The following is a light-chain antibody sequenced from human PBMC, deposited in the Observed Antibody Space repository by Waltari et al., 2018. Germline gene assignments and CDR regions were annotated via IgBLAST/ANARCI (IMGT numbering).Light chain of an antibody. CDR2: GSS. Sequence: DIQMTQSPSTLSASVGDRVTITCRASQTINNCLAWYQQKPGKAPKVLIYGSSNLESGVPSRFTGSGSGTKFTLTITSLQPDDFARYYCQQYSSYSAVSFGGGTRVEIK. CDR1: QTINNC. CDR3: QQYSSYSAVS. V-gene: IGKV1-5*01. J-gene: IGKJ4*01.